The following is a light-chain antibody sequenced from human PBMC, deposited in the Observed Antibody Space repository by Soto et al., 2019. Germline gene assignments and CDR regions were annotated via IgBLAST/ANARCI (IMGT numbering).Light chain of an antibody. CDR2: DVS. Sequence: QSALTQPASVSGSRGQSITISCTGTSSDVGVYNYVSWYQQHPGKAPKLMIYDVSNRPSGVSNRFSGSKSSNTASLTISGLQAEDEADYYCSSYTSSTTLVVFGGGTKVTVL. CDR1: SSDVGVYNY. CDR3: SSYTSSTTLVV. J-gene: IGLJ2*01. V-gene: IGLV2-14*01.